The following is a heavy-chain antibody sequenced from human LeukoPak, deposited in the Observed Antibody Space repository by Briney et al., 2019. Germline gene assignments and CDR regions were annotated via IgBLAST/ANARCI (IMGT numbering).Heavy chain of an antibody. J-gene: IGHJ5*02. CDR1: GYSISSGYY. V-gene: IGHV4-38-2*02. CDR3: ARDEGRLNWFDP. CDR2: IYHSGIT. Sequence: SETLSLTCTVSGYSISSGYYWGWIRQPPGKGLEWIGSIYHSGITYYNPSLKSRVTISVDTSKNQFSLKLSSVTAADTAVYYCARDEGRLNWFDPWGQGTLVTVSS.